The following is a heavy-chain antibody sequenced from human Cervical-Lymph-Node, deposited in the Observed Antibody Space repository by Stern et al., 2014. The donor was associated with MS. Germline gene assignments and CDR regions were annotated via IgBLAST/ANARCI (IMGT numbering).Heavy chain of an antibody. Sequence: QVQLVESGPGLVKPSQTLSLTCTVSGGSISSGSYYWSWIRQPAGKGLEWIGRIYTRGSTNYNPSLKSRVTISVDTSQNQFSLKLSSVTAADTAVYYCARASSSYYYYFDYWGQGTLVTVSS. V-gene: IGHV4-61*02. CDR2: IYTRGST. D-gene: IGHD3-22*01. CDR3: ARASSSYYYYFDY. J-gene: IGHJ4*02. CDR1: GGSISSGSYY.